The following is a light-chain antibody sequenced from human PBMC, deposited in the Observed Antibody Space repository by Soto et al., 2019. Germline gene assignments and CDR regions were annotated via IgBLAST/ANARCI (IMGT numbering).Light chain of an antibody. CDR3: SSYGGRNNYV. V-gene: IGLV2-8*01. CDR2: EVT. Sequence: QAVVTQPASVSGSPGQSVTISCTGTSSDVGGYDYVSWYQQHPGKAPKLMIYEVTKRPSGVPDRFSGSKSGYTASLTVSGLQAEDEADYYCSSYGGRNNYVFGTGTKLTVL. CDR1: SSDVGGYDY. J-gene: IGLJ1*01.